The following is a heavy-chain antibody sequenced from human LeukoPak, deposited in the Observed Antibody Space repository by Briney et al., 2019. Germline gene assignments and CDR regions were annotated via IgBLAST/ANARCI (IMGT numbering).Heavy chain of an antibody. J-gene: IGHJ4*02. CDR1: GFTFSNYG. Sequence: GGSLRLSCAASGFTFSNYGMNWVRQAPGKGLEWVSSIRVRSDSTHYADSVQGRFTISRDDSKNTLYLQMNSLRAEDTAVYYCAKVYDTSGYYFFFDYWGQGTLVTVSS. CDR2: IRVRSDST. CDR3: AKVYDTSGYYFFFDY. D-gene: IGHD3-22*01. V-gene: IGHV3-23*01.